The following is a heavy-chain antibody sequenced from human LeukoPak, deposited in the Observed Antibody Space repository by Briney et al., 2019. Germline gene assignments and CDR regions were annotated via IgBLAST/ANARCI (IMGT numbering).Heavy chain of an antibody. D-gene: IGHD3-22*01. CDR3: AKTVNYYDSSGPLDY. V-gene: IGHV3-30*18. CDR2: ISYDGSNK. Sequence: GGSLRLSCAASGFTFSSYGMHWVRQAPGKGLEWVAVISYDGSNKYYADSVKGRFTISRDNSKNTLYLQMNSLRAEDTAVYYCAKTVNYYDSSGPLDYWGQGTLVTVSS. CDR1: GFTFSSYG. J-gene: IGHJ4*02.